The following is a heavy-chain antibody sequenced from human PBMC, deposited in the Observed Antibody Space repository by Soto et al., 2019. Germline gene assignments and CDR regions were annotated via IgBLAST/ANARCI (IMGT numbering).Heavy chain of an antibody. V-gene: IGHV4-34*01. Sequence: SETLSLTCAVFGGSFSGYSWSWIRQPPGKGLEWIGEINHSGSTNYNPSLKSRVTISVDTSKNQFSLKLSSVTAADTAVYYCARVSGIYYYGMDVWGQGTTVTVSS. CDR2: INHSGST. CDR1: GGSFSGYS. CDR3: ARVSGIYYYGMDV. D-gene: IGHD3-10*01. J-gene: IGHJ6*02.